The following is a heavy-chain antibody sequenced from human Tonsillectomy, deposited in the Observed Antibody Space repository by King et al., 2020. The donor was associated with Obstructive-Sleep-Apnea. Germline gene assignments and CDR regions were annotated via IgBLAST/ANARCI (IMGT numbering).Heavy chain of an antibody. CDR2: VPYSGGP. J-gene: IGHJ5*02. D-gene: IGHD2-2*01. Sequence: VQLQESGPGLVKPSETLSLTCTVSGGSVSSDFWSWIRQPPGKGLEWIGYVPYSGGPNYNPSLESPVTISFDTSKNQFSLKLSSVTAADSAVYYCARERVQFQRNWFDPWGQGTLVTVPS. V-gene: IGHV4-59*02. CDR1: GGSVSSDF. CDR3: ARERVQFQRNWFDP.